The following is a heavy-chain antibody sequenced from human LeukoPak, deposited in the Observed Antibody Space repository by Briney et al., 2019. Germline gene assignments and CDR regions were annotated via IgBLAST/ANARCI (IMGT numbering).Heavy chain of an antibody. CDR1: GYTFTSYD. Sequence: ASVKVSCKASGYTFTSYDINWVRQATGQGLEWMGWMNPNSGNTGYAQKFQGRVTMTRNTSISTAYMELSSLRSEDTAVYYCARGSSLRRWCSGGSCYSSWFDPWGQGTLVTVSS. CDR2: MNPNSGNT. D-gene: IGHD2-15*01. CDR3: ARGSSLRRWCSGGSCYSSWFDP. J-gene: IGHJ5*02. V-gene: IGHV1-8*01.